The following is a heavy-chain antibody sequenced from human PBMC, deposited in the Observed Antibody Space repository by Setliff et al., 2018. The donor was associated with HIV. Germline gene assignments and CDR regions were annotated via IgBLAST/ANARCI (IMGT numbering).Heavy chain of an antibody. Sequence: PSETLSLTCTVSGASINSGTYYWSWIRQPAGKGLQWIGRIYTSGSTYYSPSLNSRVTISLDTSKNQFSLRLSSVTAADTAVFYCAREIRGTWGGPPYYFDYWGQGMLVTVSS. CDR3: AREIRGTWGGPPYYFDY. J-gene: IGHJ4*02. CDR1: GASINSGTYY. V-gene: IGHV4-61*02. CDR2: IYTSGST. D-gene: IGHD7-27*01.